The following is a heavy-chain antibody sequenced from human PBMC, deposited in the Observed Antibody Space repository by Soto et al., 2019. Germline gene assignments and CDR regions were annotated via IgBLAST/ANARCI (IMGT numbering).Heavy chain of an antibody. CDR1: GFTFSSYA. V-gene: IGHV3-64D*08. Sequence: GGSLRLSCSASGFTFSSYAMHWVRQAPGKGLEYVSAISSNGGSTYYADSVKGRFTISRDNSKNTLYLQMSSLRAEDTAVYYCVNRCGGDCYSWLQTDYWGQGTLVTVSS. CDR2: ISSNGGST. CDR3: VNRCGGDCYSWLQTDY. D-gene: IGHD2-21*02. J-gene: IGHJ4*02.